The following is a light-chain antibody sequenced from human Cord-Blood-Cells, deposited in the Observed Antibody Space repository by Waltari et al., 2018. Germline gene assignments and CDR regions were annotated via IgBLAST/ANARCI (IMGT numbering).Light chain of an antibody. CDR3: CSYAGSYTYV. CDR1: SSDVGGYNY. Sequence: QSALTQPRPVSGSPGQPVTISCPGTSSDVGGYNYVSWYQQHPGKAPKLMIYDVSKRPSGVPDRFSGSKSGNTASLTISGLQAEDEADYYCCSYAGSYTYVFGTGTKVTVL. CDR2: DVS. V-gene: IGLV2-11*01. J-gene: IGLJ1*01.